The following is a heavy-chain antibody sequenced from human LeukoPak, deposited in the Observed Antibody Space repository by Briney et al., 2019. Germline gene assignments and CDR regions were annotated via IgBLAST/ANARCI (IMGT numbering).Heavy chain of an antibody. J-gene: IGHJ4*02. Sequence: GRSLRLSCAASGFTFSNYGMHWVRQAPGKGLEWVAVIWDDGSNEHYADSVKGRFTIFRDNRRNTLYLQMNSLRAEDTAVYSCARDHSGTQDYWGQGTLVTVSS. CDR3: ARDHSGTQDY. CDR1: GFTFSNYG. D-gene: IGHD1-1*01. CDR2: IWDDGSNE. V-gene: IGHV3-33*01.